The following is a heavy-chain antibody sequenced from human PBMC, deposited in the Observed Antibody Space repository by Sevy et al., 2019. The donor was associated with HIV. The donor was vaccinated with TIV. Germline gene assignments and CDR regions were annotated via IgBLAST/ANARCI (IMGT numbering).Heavy chain of an antibody. Sequence: GGSLRLSCAASGFTFSSYWMHWVRQAPGKGLVSVSRINSDGSSTSYADAVKGLFTISSDNAKYTLYLQMNSLMADATAVYYCARVADYYGSWIYYTIFDYGGQGTLVTVAS. V-gene: IGHV3-74*01. CDR3: ARVADYYGSWIYYTIFDY. CDR2: INSDGSST. CDR1: GFTFSSYW. J-gene: IGHJ4*02. D-gene: IGHD3-10*01.